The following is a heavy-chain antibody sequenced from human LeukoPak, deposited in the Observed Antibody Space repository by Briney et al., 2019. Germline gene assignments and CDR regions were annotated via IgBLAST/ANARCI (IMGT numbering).Heavy chain of an antibody. Sequence: ASVNVCCTASGYTFTNYYIHWRRQAPGQGLELMGIINPTGGSASYSQKVQGRVSMTSDTSKTTLYLELSSLSSEDTAVYYCARDRSGSRWRWFDPWGQGTLVTVSS. J-gene: IGHJ5*02. CDR1: GYTFTNYY. V-gene: IGHV1-46*01. CDR2: INPTGGSA. CDR3: ARDRSGSRWRWFDP. D-gene: IGHD6-13*01.